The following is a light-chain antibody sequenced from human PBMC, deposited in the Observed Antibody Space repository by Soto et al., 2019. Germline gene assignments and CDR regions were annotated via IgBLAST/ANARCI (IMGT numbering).Light chain of an antibody. V-gene: IGLV2-8*01. J-gene: IGLJ1*01. CDR3: SSYGGTYTV. CDR1: SRDVGAYNY. CDR2: EIS. Sequence: QSALTQPPSASGSPGQSVTISCTGTSRDVGAYNYVSWYQQHPGKAPKLMIYEISKRPSGVPDRFSGSKSGNTASLTVSGLQTEDEADYYCSSYGGTYTVFGTGTKVTVL.